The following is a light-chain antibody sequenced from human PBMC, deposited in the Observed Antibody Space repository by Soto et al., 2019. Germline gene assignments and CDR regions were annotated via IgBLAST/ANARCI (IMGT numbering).Light chain of an antibody. J-gene: IGKJ1*01. Sequence: DFQMTQSPPLLPASIGDRVTITCRASQSIRSWLAWYQQKPGKAPKLLMSKASTLESGVPSRFAGRGSGTEFTLTISSLKPEDFATYYCQQYHSSLPVTFGQGTKVEMK. V-gene: IGKV1-5*03. CDR1: QSIRSW. CDR2: KAS. CDR3: QQYHSSLPVT.